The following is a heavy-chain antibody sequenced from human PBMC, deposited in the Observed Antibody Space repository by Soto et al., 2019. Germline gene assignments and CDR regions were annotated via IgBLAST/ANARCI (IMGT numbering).Heavy chain of an antibody. CDR1: GGTFSGYY. CDR3: PTSALRFWGWLPSAPLDY. D-gene: IGHD3-3*01. V-gene: IGHV4-34*02. Sequence: QVQLQQWGAGLLKPSETLSLTCAVYGGTFSGYYWSWIRQPPGKGLEWIGEINHSGTTNYNPSLTSRVPIPADTSKNPFPLKLSSLTAADTDVSFCPTSALRFWGWLPSAPLDYWGQGTLVTVSS. CDR2: INHSGTT. J-gene: IGHJ4*02.